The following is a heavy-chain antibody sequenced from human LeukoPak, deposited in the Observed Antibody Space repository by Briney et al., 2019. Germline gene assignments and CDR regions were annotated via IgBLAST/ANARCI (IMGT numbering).Heavy chain of an antibody. V-gene: IGHV3-48*04. J-gene: IGHJ4*02. CDR1: GFTFSSYS. CDR2: ISSSSSTI. CDR3: ARDSFSPGRLLGATPIDY. Sequence: GGSLRLSCAASGFTFSSYSMNWVRQAPGKGLEWVSYISSSSSTIYYADSVKGRFTISRDNAKNSLYLQMNSLRAEDTAVYYCARDSFSPGRLLGATPIDYWGQGTLVTVSS. D-gene: IGHD5-12*01.